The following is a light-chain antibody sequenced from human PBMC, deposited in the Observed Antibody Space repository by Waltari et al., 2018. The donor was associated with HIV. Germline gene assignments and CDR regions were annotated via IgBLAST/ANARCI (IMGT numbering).Light chain of an antibody. CDR1: SSNIGAGYD. Sequence: QSVLTQPPSVSGAPGQRVTISCTGNSSNIGAGYDVHWYQQLPGAPPKLLIFGSINRPAGVPDRFSGSKSGTSAALAITGLQAEDEADYSCQSYDSSLSGSRAFGGGTKLTVL. J-gene: IGLJ3*02. CDR2: GSI. V-gene: IGLV1-40*01. CDR3: QSYDSSLSGSRA.